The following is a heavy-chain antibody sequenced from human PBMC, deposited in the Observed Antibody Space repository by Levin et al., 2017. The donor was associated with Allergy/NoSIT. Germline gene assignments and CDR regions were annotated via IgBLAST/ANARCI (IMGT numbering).Heavy chain of an antibody. D-gene: IGHD2-15*01. J-gene: IGHJ4*02. V-gene: IGHV3-53*01. CDR1: GFTVSSNY. CDR2: IYSGGST. Sequence: GGSLRLSCAASGFTVSSNYMSWVRQAPGKGLEWVSVIYSGGSTYYADSVKGRFTISRDNSKNTLYLQMNSLRAEDTAVYYCAREYCSGGSCYGKDYWGQGTLVTVSS. CDR3: AREYCSGGSCYGKDY.